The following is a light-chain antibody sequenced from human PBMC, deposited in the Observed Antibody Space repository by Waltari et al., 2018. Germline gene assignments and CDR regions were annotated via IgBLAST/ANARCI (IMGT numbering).Light chain of an antibody. CDR3: QQYGTSPLT. CDR2: TAS. J-gene: IGKJ4*01. Sequence: EIVLTQSPGTLSLSPGERATLSCRASQSVASNYLAWYQQKHGQAPRLLMYTASSRASGIPDRFSGSGSGTDFTLTISRLEPEDFAVYYCQQYGTSPLTFGGGTRVDLK. CDR1: QSVASNY. V-gene: IGKV3-20*01.